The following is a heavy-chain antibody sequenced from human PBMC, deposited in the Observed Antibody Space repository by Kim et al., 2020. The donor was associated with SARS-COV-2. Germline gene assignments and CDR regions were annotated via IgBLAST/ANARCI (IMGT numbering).Heavy chain of an antibody. CDR1: GFTFSDYY. V-gene: IGHV3-11*05. CDR3: ARVGYDYVWGSYRDYYYYYGMAV. D-gene: IGHD3-16*02. Sequence: GGSLRLSCAASGFTFSDYYMSWIRQAPGKGLEWVSYISSSSSYTNYADSVKGRFTISRDNAKNSLYLQMNSLRAEDTAVYYCARVGYDYVWGSYRDYYYYYGMAVWGQGTTGTVSS. CDR2: ISSSSSYT. J-gene: IGHJ6*02.